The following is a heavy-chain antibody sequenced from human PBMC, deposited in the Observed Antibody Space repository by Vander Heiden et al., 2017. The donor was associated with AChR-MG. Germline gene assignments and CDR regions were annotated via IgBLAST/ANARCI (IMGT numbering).Heavy chain of an antibody. CDR1: GFTFSSYG. V-gene: IGHV3-33*01. CDR3: ARETSMHSRKKAAEYFQH. CDR2: IWYDGSNK. D-gene: IGHD2-15*01. J-gene: IGHJ1*01. Sequence: QVQLVESGGGVVQPGRSLRLSCAASGFTFSSYGMTWVRQGPGKGLEWVAVIWYDGSNKYYADSVKGRFTISRDNSKNTLYLQMNSLRAEDTAVYYCARETSMHSRKKAAEYFQHWGQGTLVTVSS.